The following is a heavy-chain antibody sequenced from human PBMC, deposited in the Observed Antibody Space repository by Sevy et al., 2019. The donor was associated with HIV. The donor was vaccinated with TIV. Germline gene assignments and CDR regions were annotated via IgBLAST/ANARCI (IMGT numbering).Heavy chain of an antibody. D-gene: IGHD6-19*01. V-gene: IGHV3-33*01. J-gene: IGHJ4*02. CDR2: IWYDGTNK. Sequence: GGSLRLSCAASGFTYSSYGMHWVRQAPGKGLEWVAVIWYDGTNKEYADSVKGRFTISRDNSKNTLYLQVNSLRAEDTAVYYCARESIEVAGIGYYFDYWGQGTLVTVSS. CDR1: GFTYSSYG. CDR3: ARESIEVAGIGYYFDY.